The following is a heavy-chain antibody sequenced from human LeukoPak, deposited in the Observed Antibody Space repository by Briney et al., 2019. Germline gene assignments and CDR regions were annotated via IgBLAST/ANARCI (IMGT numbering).Heavy chain of an antibody. V-gene: IGHV3-23*01. D-gene: IGHD3-10*01. CDR2: ISASGFST. Sequence: GGSLRLSCTASGFSLSGFALTWVRQAPGKGLEHASAISASGFSTYYVGSVKGRFTISRDNAKNSLYLQMNSLRAEDTAVYYCARDSLRFGELLSPADYWGQGTLVTVSS. CDR1: GFSLSGFA. J-gene: IGHJ4*02. CDR3: ARDSLRFGELLSPADY.